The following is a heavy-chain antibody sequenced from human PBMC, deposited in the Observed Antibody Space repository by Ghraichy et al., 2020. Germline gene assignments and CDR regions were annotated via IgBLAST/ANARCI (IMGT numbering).Heavy chain of an antibody. Sequence: GGSLRLSCAASGFTFSSYAMHWVRQAPGMGLEWVAFIRYDGNNEDYADSVKGRFTISRDDSRNTVYLQTSSLRAEETAMYYCAKPGSGWYDYWGQGTLVTVSP. CDR1: GFTFSSYA. CDR2: IRYDGNNE. CDR3: AKPGSGWYDY. D-gene: IGHD6-19*01. J-gene: IGHJ4*02. V-gene: IGHV3-30*02.